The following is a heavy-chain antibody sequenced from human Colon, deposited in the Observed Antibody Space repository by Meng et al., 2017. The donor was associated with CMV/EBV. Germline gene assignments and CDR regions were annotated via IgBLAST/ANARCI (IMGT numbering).Heavy chain of an antibody. CDR1: AFTVSNSY. J-gene: IGHJ5*02. V-gene: IGHV3-66*04. D-gene: IGHD2-2*01. Sequence: GVSGGGLVQPGASLRLSCAAPAFTVSNSYISWVRQAPGKGLEWVSALYSGGITYYADSVKGRFAISADNSKNTLYLQMDGLRAEDTAVYYCARQVSSSSTYVSWGQGTLVTVSS. CDR3: ARQVSSSSTYVS. CDR2: LYSGGIT.